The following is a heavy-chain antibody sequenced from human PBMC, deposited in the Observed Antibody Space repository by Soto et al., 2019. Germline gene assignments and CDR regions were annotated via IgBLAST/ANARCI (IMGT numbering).Heavy chain of an antibody. J-gene: IGHJ6*02. CDR3: ARGDYSNYVYYYGMDV. V-gene: IGHV3-21*01. Sequence: EVQLVESGGGLVKPGGSLRLSCAASGFTFSSYSMNWVRQAPGKGLEWVSSISSSSSYLYYADSVKGRFTISRDNAKNSLYLQMNSLRAEDTAVYYCARGDYSNYVYYYGMDVWGQGTTVTVSS. CDR2: ISSSSSYL. D-gene: IGHD4-4*01. CDR1: GFTFSSYS.